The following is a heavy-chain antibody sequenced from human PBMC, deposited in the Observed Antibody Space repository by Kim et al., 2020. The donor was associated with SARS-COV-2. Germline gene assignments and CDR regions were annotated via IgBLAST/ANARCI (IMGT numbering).Heavy chain of an antibody. CDR2: ISYDGSNK. D-gene: IGHD4-17*01. CDR3: AKSGHDYGPESAFDI. Sequence: GGSLRLSCAASGFTFSSYGMHWVRQAPGKGLEWVAVISYDGSNKYYADSVKGRFTISRDNSKNTLYLQMNSLRAEDTAVYYCAKSGHDYGPESAFDIWGQGTMVTVSS. J-gene: IGHJ3*02. V-gene: IGHV3-30*18. CDR1: GFTFSSYG.